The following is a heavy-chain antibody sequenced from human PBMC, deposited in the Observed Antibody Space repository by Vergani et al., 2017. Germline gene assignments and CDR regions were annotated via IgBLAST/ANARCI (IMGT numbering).Heavy chain of an antibody. D-gene: IGHD5-18*01. CDR3: ASGVTAYYFDY. CDR1: GYSISSGYY. J-gene: IGHJ4*02. CDR2: IYHSGST. V-gene: IGHV4-38-2*01. Sequence: QVQLQESGPGLVKPSETLSLTCAVSGYSISSGYYWGWIRQPPGKGLEWIGSIYHSGSTYYNPSLKSRVTISVDTSKNQFSLKLSPVTAADTAVYYCASGVTAYYFDYWDQGTLVTVSS.